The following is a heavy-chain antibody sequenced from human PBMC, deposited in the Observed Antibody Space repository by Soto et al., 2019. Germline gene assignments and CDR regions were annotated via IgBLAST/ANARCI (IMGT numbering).Heavy chain of an antibody. D-gene: IGHD2-15*01. CDR3: AKDRCSGGSCWDDAFDI. J-gene: IGHJ3*02. Sequence: GGSLRLSCAASGFTFSSYAMSWVRQAPGKGLEWVSAISGSGGSTYYADSVKGRFTISRDNSKNTLYLQMNSLRAEDTAVYYCAKDRCSGGSCWDDAFDIWGQGTMVTVSS. V-gene: IGHV3-23*01. CDR2: ISGSGGST. CDR1: GFTFSSYA.